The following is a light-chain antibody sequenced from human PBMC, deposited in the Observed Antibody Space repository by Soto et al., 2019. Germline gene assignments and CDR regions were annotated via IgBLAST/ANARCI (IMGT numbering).Light chain of an antibody. CDR2: DVN. Sequence: QSALTQPPSASGSPGQSVTISCTGTSRDVGAHNYVSWYQQHPGKAPKVIIYDVNKRPSRVPDRFSGSKSGITASLTVSGLQTEDEADYYCGSHAGSSAVFGGGTKVTVL. V-gene: IGLV2-8*01. J-gene: IGLJ2*01. CDR3: GSHAGSSAV. CDR1: SRDVGAHNY.